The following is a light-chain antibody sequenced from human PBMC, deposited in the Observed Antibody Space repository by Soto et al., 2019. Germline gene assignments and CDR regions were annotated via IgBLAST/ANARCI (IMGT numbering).Light chain of an antibody. Sequence: EIVLTQSPGTLSLSPGESATLSCRAGQSVSSSQVAWYQQKPGQAPRLLIYGASSRATGIPDRFSGVGSETDFTLTISRLEPEDFAVYSCQQYHTSPHTFGQGTKLEIK. CDR1: QSVSSSQ. CDR3: QQYHTSPHT. CDR2: GAS. J-gene: IGKJ2*01. V-gene: IGKV3-20*01.